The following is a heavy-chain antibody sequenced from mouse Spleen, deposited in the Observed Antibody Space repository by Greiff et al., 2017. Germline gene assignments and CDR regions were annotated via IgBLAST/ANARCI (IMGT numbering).Heavy chain of an antibody. CDR3: TGYYFDY. CDR1: GYTFSDYE. V-gene: IGHV1-15*01. Sequence: VPLVESGAELVRPGASVTLSCKASGYTFSDYEMHWVKQTPVHGLEWIGAIDPETGGAAYNQKFKGKATLTADKSSSTAYMELRSLTSEDSAVYYCTGYYFDYWGQGTTLTVSS. D-gene: IGHD2-2*01. J-gene: IGHJ2*01. CDR2: IDPETGGA.